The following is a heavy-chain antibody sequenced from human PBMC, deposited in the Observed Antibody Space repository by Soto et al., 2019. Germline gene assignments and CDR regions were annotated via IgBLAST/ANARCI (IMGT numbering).Heavy chain of an antibody. Sequence: PGGSLRRSCAASGVTFSSYSMNWVRQAPGKGLEWVSSISSSSSYIYYADSVKGRFTISRDNAKNSLYLQKNSLRAEDTAVYYCARIFDRLYYYYYGMAVWGQGTTVPVS. J-gene: IGHJ6*02. D-gene: IGHD3-9*01. CDR3: ARIFDRLYYYYYGMAV. CDR2: ISSSSSYI. V-gene: IGHV3-21*01. CDR1: GVTFSSYS.